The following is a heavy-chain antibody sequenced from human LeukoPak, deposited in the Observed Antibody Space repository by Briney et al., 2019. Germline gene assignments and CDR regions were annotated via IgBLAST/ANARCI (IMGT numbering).Heavy chain of an antibody. V-gene: IGHV3-11*04. D-gene: IGHD5-18*01. Sequence: PGGSLRLSCAASGFIFSDYYMSWIRQAPGKGLEWVSYISISGSTIYYADSVKGRFTISRDNARSSLFLQMNSLRAEDTAVYFCAKALGIQLWSFDYWGQGTLVTVSS. CDR1: GFIFSDYY. CDR2: ISISGSTI. J-gene: IGHJ4*02. CDR3: AKALGIQLWSFDY.